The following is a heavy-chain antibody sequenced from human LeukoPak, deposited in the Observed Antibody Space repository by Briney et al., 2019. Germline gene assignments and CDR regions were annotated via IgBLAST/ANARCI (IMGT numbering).Heavy chain of an antibody. J-gene: IGHJ4*02. CDR1: GGSISSYY. V-gene: IGHV4-59*08. CDR2: IYYSGST. CDR3: ARFVDTAMPCLDY. Sequence: SETLSLTCTVSGGSISSYYWSWIRQPPGKGLEWIGHIYYSGSTNYNPSLKSRVTISVDTSKNQFSLKLSSVTAADTAVYYCARFVDTAMPCLDYWGQGTLVTVSS. D-gene: IGHD5-18*01.